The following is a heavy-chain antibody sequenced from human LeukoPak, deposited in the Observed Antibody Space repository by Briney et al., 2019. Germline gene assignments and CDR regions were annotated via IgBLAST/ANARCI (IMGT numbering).Heavy chain of an antibody. CDR1: GFTFDDYA. Sequence: PGRSLRLSCAASGFTFDDYAMHWVRQAPGKGLEWVSAISGSGGSTYYADSVKGRFTISRDNSKNTLYLQMNSLRAEDTAVYYCYGSGRNPFIDYWGQGTLVTVSS. J-gene: IGHJ4*02. D-gene: IGHD3-10*01. V-gene: IGHV3-23*01. CDR2: ISGSGGST. CDR3: YGSGRNPFIDY.